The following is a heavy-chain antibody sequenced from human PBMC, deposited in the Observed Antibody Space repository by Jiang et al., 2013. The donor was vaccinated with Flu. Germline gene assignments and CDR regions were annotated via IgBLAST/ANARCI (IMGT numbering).Heavy chain of an antibody. D-gene: IGHD3-9*01. V-gene: IGHV4-39*01. Sequence: LLKPSETLSLTCTVSGGSISSSSYYWGWIRQPPGKGLEWIGSIYYSGSTYYNPSPKSRVTISVDTSKNQFSLKLSSVTAADTAVYYCARTYFDPNWFDPWGQGTLVTVSS. J-gene: IGHJ5*02. CDR3: ARTYFDPNWFDP. CDR2: IYYSGST. CDR1: GGSISSSSYY.